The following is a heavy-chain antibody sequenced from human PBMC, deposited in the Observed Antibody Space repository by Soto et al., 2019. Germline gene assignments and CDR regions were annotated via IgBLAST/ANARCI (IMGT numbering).Heavy chain of an antibody. Sequence: SVKVSCKASAGITSYTMSWVRQAPGQGLEWMGTIIPISDITNYAQKFQGRVTITAGNSTTAVYMELSSLRSEDTAVYYCARDYGCSSTSCNPYFDYWGQGTLVTVSS. V-gene: IGHV1-69*04. CDR2: IIPISDIT. CDR1: AGITSYT. D-gene: IGHD2-2*01. J-gene: IGHJ4*02. CDR3: ARDYGCSSTSCNPYFDY.